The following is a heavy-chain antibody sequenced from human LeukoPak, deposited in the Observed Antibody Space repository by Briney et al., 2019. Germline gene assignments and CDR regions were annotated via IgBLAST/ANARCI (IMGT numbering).Heavy chain of an antibody. Sequence: ASVKVSCKASGYTFTSYDINWVRQATGQGLEWMGWMNPNSGNTGYAQKFQGRVTMTRDTSISTAYMELSRLRSDDTAVYYCAREELYCSGGSCSHDYWGQGTLVTVSS. V-gene: IGHV1-8*02. D-gene: IGHD2-15*01. CDR2: MNPNSGNT. CDR1: GYTFTSYD. J-gene: IGHJ4*02. CDR3: AREELYCSGGSCSHDY.